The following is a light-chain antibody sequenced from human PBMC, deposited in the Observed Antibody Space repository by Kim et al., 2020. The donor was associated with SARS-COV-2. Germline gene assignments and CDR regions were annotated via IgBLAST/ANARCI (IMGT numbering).Light chain of an antibody. CDR1: SSDGGSYNL. CDR3: CSYAGSTTYWV. Sequence: QSITISCIGSSSDGGSYNLVSWYQQHPGKAPKVMIYEDSKRPSGVSDRFSGSKSGNTASLTISGLQAEDEGDYYCCSYAGSTTYWVFGGGTQLTVL. CDR2: EDS. J-gene: IGLJ3*02. V-gene: IGLV2-23*01.